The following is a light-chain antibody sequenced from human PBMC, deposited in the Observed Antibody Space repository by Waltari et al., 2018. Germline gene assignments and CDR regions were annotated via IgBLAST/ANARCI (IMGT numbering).Light chain of an antibody. V-gene: IGKV3-11*01. J-gene: IGKJ4*01. Sequence: EIVLTQSPATLSLSPGERATLPRRASQIVSTYLAWYQQRPGQPPRLLIYDSSSRATGIPARFSGSGSETDFTLTISSLAPEDFAVYYCQQRYKWPLTFGGGSKVEI. CDR3: QQRYKWPLT. CDR2: DSS. CDR1: QIVSTY.